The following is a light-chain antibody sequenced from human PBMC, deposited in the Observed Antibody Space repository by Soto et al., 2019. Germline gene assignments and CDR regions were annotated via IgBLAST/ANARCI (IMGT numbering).Light chain of an antibody. CDR3: QHYNNWTPWT. V-gene: IGKV3-15*01. J-gene: IGKJ1*01. Sequence: EVVMTQTPATLSVSPGERATLSCRASQSVSSNLAWYQQKPGQAPRLLIYGASTRATGIPARFSGSGFGTEFTLTISSLQSEDFAVYYCQHYNNWTPWTFGQGTKVEIK. CDR1: QSVSSN. CDR2: GAS.